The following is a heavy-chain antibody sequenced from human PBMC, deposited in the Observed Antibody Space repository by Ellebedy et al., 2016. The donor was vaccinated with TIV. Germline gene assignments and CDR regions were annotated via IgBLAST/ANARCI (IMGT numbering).Heavy chain of an antibody. Sequence: GESLKISRAASGFTFSSYAMSWVRQAPGKGLEWVALISYDGSNKYYADSVKGRFTISRNNSNNTLFLQMNSLRTEETAIYYCARDSDYDFWSGYYEIHYYFDYWGQGTLVTVSS. D-gene: IGHD3-3*01. CDR3: ARDSDYDFWSGYYEIHYYFDY. J-gene: IGHJ4*02. V-gene: IGHV3-30*03. CDR2: ISYDGSNK. CDR1: GFTFSSYA.